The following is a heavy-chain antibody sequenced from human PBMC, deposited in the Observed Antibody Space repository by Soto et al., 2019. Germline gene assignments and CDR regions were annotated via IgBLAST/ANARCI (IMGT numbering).Heavy chain of an antibody. CDR3: ARVVVVIPPGYYYAMDV. D-gene: IGHD3-22*01. CDR2: ITSSSDTI. V-gene: IGHV3-48*02. Sequence: PRGSLRLSCAASGFTFSSFHMNWVRQAPGRGLEWVAYITSSSDTIYYSDSVKGRFTISRDNGKNSLFLQMNSLRDEDTAVYYCARVVVVIPPGYYYAMDVWGQGTTVTVS. CDR1: GFTFSSFH. J-gene: IGHJ6*02.